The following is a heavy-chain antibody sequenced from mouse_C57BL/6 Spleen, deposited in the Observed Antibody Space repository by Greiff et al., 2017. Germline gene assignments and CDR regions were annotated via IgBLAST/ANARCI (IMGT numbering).Heavy chain of an antibody. CDR3: ARVYYSNSFAY. J-gene: IGHJ3*01. V-gene: IGHV5-4*03. CDR1: GFTFSSYA. Sequence: EVNVVESGGGLVKPGGSLKLSCAASGFTFSSYAMSWVRQTPEKRLEWVATISDGGSYTYYPDNVKGRFTISRDNAKNNLYLQMSHLKSEDTAMYYCARVYYSNSFAYWGQGTLVTVSA. CDR2: ISDGGSYT. D-gene: IGHD2-5*01.